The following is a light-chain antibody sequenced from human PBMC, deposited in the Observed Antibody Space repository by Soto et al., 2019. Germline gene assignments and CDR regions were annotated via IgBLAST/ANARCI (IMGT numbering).Light chain of an antibody. V-gene: IGKV1-9*01. J-gene: IGKJ3*01. CDR3: QQLNSYPPF. CDR2: AAS. CDR1: QGISSY. Sequence: DIQLTQSPSFLSASVGDRVTITCRASQGISSYLAWYQQKPGKAPKLLIYAASTLQSGVPSRFSGSGSGTEFSLTISSLQPEDFETYYWQQLNSYPPFFGPGTKVDIK.